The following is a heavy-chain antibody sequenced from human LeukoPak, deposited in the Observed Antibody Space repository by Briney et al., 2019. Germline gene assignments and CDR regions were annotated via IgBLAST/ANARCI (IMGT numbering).Heavy chain of an antibody. CDR1: GYTFTGYY. V-gene: IGHV1-2*02. D-gene: IGHD5-12*01. CDR3: ARDPFVRGYSGYDPGY. J-gene: IGHJ4*02. Sequence: ASVKVSCKASGYTFTGYYMHWVRQAPGQGLEWMGWINPNSGGTNYAQKFQGRVTMTRDTSNSTAYMELSRLRSDDTAVYYCARDPFVRGYSGYDPGYWGQGTLVTVSS. CDR2: INPNSGGT.